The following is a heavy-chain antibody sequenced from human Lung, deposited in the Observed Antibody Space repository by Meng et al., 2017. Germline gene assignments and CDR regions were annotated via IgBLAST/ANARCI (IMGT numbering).Heavy chain of an antibody. V-gene: IGHV4-4*02. CDR3: ARGLGEAVVPRTMFDY. J-gene: IGHJ4*02. CDR2: IYHSGGT. CDR1: VGSSSSSSC. D-gene: IGHD2-2*01. Sequence: GRLQAWRPVLLRPSGPLPALCVVPVGSSSSSSCGSWVRQPPGRGLEWIGEIYHSGGTKYNPSLKSRVTISVDKSKNQFSLKLSSVTAADTAVYYCARGLGEAVVPRTMFDYWGQGTLVTVSS.